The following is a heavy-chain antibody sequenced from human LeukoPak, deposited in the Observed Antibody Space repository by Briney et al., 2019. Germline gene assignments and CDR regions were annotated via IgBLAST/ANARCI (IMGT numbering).Heavy chain of an antibody. V-gene: IGHV1-46*01. D-gene: IGHD2-2*01. CDR3: ARVSGSNSRYGYFQH. CDR1: GYTFTSYY. CDR2: INPSGGST. Sequence: ASVKVSCKASGYTFTSYYMHWVRQAPGQGLEWMGIINPSGGSTSYAQKFQGRVTMTRDMSTSTVYMELSSLRSEDTAVYYCARVSGSNSRYGYFQHWGQGTLVNVSS. J-gene: IGHJ1*01.